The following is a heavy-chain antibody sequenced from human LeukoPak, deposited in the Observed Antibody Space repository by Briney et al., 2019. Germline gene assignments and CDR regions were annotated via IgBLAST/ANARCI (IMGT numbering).Heavy chain of an antibody. CDR3: AKVTDDYGDHEAFDI. D-gene: IGHD4-17*01. CDR1: GFTFSSYA. Sequence: GGSLRLSCAASGFTFSSYAMTWVRQAPGKGLEWVSAISGSGGSTYYADSVKGRFTISRDNSKNTLYLQMNSLRAEDTAVYYCAKVTDDYGDHEAFDIWGQGTMVTVSS. J-gene: IGHJ3*02. V-gene: IGHV3-23*01. CDR2: ISGSGGST.